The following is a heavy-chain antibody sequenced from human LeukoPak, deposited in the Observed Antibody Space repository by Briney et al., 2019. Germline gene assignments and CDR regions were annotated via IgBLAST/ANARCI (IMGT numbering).Heavy chain of an antibody. CDR3: AREVWDIVVVPAANPGYYYYYMDV. V-gene: IGHV1-24*01. J-gene: IGHJ6*03. CDR2: FDPEDGET. CDR1: GYTLTELS. Sequence: ASVKVSCKVSGYTLTELSMHWVRQAPGKGLEWMGGFDPEDGETIYAQRFQGRVTMTEDTSTDTAYMELNSLRSDDTAVYYCAREVWDIVVVPAANPGYYYYYMDVWGKGTTVTVSS. D-gene: IGHD2-2*01.